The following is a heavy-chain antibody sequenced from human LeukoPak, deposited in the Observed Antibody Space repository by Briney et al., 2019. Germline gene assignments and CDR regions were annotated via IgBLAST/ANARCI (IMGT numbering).Heavy chain of an antibody. CDR1: DGSISSYY. J-gene: IGHJ4*02. V-gene: IGHV4-59*01. CDR3: AREFSWSGFFDY. CDR2: IYDSGST. D-gene: IGHD3-3*01. Sequence: SETLSLTCTVSDGSISSYYWSWIRQPPGKGLEWIGHIYDSGSTNYNPSLKSRVTISVDTSKNQFSLKLGSVTAADTAVYYCAREFSWSGFFDYWGQGTLVTVSS.